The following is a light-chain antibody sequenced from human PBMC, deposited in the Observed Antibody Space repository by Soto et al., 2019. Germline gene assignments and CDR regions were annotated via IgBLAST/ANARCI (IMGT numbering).Light chain of an antibody. V-gene: IGLV2-23*02. CDR2: DVS. Sequence: QSALTQPASVSGSPGQSITISCTGTSSDVGSYNLVSWYQQHPGKAPKLMIYDVSNRPSGVSDRFSGSKSGNTASLTISGLQAEDEADYYCCSYAASSTVVFGGGTKVTVL. J-gene: IGLJ2*01. CDR1: SSDVGSYNL. CDR3: CSYAASSTVV.